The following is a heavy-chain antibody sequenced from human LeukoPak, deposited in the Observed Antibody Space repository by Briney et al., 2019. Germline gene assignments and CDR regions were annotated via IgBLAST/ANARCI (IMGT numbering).Heavy chain of an antibody. CDR1: GGSINGYY. CDR2: IYHSGTT. D-gene: IGHD1-1*01. J-gene: IGHJ4*02. V-gene: IGHV4-59*01. Sequence: SETLSLTCTVSGGSINGYYWTWIRQSPDKGLEWIGYIYHSGTTYYNPSLRSRVTISVDTSKNQFSLKLRSVIAADTAVYYCARGNGYFDYWGQGTLVTVSS. CDR3: ARGNGYFDY.